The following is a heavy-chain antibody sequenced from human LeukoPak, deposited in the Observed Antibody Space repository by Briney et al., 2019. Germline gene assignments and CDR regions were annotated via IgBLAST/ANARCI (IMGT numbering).Heavy chain of an antibody. V-gene: IGHV1-18*01. CDR1: GYTFTNYG. J-gene: IGHJ4*02. CDR2: ISAYNGNT. D-gene: IGHD2-15*01. CDR3: ARDLFVVAFDS. Sequence: AASLKLSCKASGYTFTNYGMSWVRQAPGQGLEWITCISAYNGNTKYAQTVQGRVTITTDTSTNTAYMELTSLRADDTAVYYCARDLFVVAFDSWGQGTLVAVSS.